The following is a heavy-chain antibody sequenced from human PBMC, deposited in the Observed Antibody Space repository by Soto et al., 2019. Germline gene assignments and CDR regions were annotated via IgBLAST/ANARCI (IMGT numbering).Heavy chain of an antibody. CDR2: IIPIFGTA. V-gene: IGHV1-69*14. Sequence: QVQLVQSGAEVKKPGSSVKVSCKASGGTFSSYAISWVRQAPGQGLEWMGGIIPIFGTANYAQKFQGRVTIXAXXSTRPAYTELSSMRPEDTAVYYCAVAYQLPFPFDPWGQGTLGTVSS. D-gene: IGHD2-2*01. CDR1: GGTFSSYA. CDR3: AVAYQLPFPFDP. J-gene: IGHJ5*02.